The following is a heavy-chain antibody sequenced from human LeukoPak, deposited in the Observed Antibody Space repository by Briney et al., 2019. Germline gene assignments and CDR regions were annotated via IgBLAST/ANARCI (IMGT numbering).Heavy chain of an antibody. D-gene: IGHD3-16*01. J-gene: IGHJ6*03. V-gene: IGHV4-38-2*02. CDR1: GYSISSGYY. CDR3: GGRGGYHYYYYMDV. CDR2: IYHSGST. Sequence: SETLSLTCTVSGYSISSGYYWGWIRPPPGKGLEWIGRIYHSGSTYYNPSPKSPVTISVDTFKNPLSLKLSAVTAADTAGYYLGGRGGYHYYYYMDVWGKGTTVSISS.